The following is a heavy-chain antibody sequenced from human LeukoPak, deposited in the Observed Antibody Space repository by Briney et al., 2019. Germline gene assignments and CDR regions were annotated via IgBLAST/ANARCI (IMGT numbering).Heavy chain of an antibody. V-gene: IGHV3-30*04. J-gene: IGHJ4*02. Sequence: GGSPRLSCAASGFTFSNYAMNWVRQAPGKGLEWVAVISYDGRNKYYADSVKGRFTISRDNSKNTLYLQMNSLRPEDTAVYYCARTSQTFDYWGQGALVTVSS. CDR3: ARTSQTFDY. CDR2: ISYDGRNK. CDR1: GFTFSNYA.